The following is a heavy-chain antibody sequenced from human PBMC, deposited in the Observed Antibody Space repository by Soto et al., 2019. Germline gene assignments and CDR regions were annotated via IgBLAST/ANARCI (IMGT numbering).Heavy chain of an antibody. D-gene: IGHD3-3*02. Sequence: QVQLVQSGAEVKKPGASVKISCEASGYTLTNFAIHWVRQAPGQRLEWMGWINAGSGYTKYSRRFQDRLIITRDSSASTAYMEMSILRSEDTAMFYCARGLGVIRNYYGMAVWGQGTTVTVSS. CDR2: INAGSGYT. CDR3: ARGLGVIRNYYGMAV. CDR1: GYTLTNFA. J-gene: IGHJ6*02. V-gene: IGHV1-3*01.